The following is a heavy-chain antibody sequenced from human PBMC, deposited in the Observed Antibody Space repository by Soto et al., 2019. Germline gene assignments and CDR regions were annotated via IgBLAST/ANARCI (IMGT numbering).Heavy chain of an antibody. Sequence: ASVKVSCKASGYTFTSYAMHWVRQAPGQRLEWMGWINAGNGNTKYSQKFQGRVTITRDTSASTAYMELSSLRSEYTAVYYCARVNNWNYVGWFDPWGQGTLVTVSS. D-gene: IGHD1-7*01. V-gene: IGHV1-3*01. J-gene: IGHJ5*02. CDR3: ARVNNWNYVGWFDP. CDR1: GYTFTSYA. CDR2: INAGNGNT.